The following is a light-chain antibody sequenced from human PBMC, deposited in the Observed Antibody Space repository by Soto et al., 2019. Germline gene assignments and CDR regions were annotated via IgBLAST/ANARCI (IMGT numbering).Light chain of an antibody. V-gene: IGKV3-11*01. CDR1: QSVGSY. Sequence: EIVLTQSPATLSLSPGERATLSCRASQSVGSYLAWYQHKPGQAPRLLIYDASNRATGVPARFSGSGSGTDFTLTISSLEPEDFAVYVSQHGSDWGIAFAQGTQREIK. CDR2: DAS. J-gene: IGKJ5*01. CDR3: QHGSDWGIA.